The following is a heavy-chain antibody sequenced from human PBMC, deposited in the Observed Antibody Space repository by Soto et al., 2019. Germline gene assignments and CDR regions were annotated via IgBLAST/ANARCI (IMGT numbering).Heavy chain of an antibody. D-gene: IGHD3-22*01. CDR1: GGSFSGYY. Sequence: PSETLSLTCAVYGGSFSGYYWSWIRQPPGKGLEWIGEINHSGSTNYNPSLKSRVTISVDTSKNQFSLKLSSVTAADTAVYYCARVPYSGYYEKDYWGQGTLVTVS. CDR2: INHSGST. CDR3: ARVPYSGYYEKDY. J-gene: IGHJ4*02. V-gene: IGHV4-34*01.